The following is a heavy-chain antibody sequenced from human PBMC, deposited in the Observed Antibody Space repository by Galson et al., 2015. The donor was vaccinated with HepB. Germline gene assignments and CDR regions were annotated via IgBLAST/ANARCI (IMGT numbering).Heavy chain of an antibody. J-gene: IGHJ6*03. Sequence: SLRLSCAASGFTFSSYSMNWVRQVPGKGLEWVSYISTSSDTKYYADSVKGRFTVSRDNAKNSLYLQMNSLRAEDTAVYYCARDYDFWISDGSYSYYMDVWGKGTTVTVSS. CDR3: ARDYDFWISDGSYSYYMDV. CDR2: ISTSSDTK. CDR1: GFTFSSYS. D-gene: IGHD3-3*01. V-gene: IGHV3-48*01.